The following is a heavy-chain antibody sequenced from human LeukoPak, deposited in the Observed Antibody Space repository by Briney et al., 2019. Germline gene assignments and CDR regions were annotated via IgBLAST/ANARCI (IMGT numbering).Heavy chain of an antibody. CDR3: ARERSHNERDRGWFDP. CDR2: INPLGANT. J-gene: IGHJ5*02. D-gene: IGHD1-1*01. V-gene: IGHV1-46*01. CDR1: GYTFTGYY. Sequence: ASMKVSCKASGYTFTGYYMHWVRRAPGQGLEWMGIINPLGANTNYAQKFQGRVTMTRDMSASTVYMELNSLRSDDTAVYYCARERSHNERDRGWFDPWGQGTLVTVSS.